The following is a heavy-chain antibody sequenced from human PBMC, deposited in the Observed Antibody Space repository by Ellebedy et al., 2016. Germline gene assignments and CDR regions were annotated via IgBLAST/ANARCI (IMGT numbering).Heavy chain of an antibody. CDR3: ARVLERYCTNGVCEIDAFDI. D-gene: IGHD2-8*01. Sequence: SETLSLXCAVYGGSFSGHYWSWIRQPPGKGLEWIGEINHSGSTNYNPSLKSRVTISVDTSKNQFSLNLSSVTAADTAVYYCARVLERYCTNGVCEIDAFDIWGQGTMVTVSS. CDR2: INHSGST. V-gene: IGHV4-34*01. J-gene: IGHJ3*02. CDR1: GGSFSGHY.